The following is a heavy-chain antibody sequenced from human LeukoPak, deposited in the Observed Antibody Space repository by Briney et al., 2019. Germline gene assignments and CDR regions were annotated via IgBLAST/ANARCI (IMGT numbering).Heavy chain of an antibody. CDR3: ARAYYTRSDGTTDWYFDL. V-gene: IGHV4-30-2*01. J-gene: IGHJ2*01. CDR1: GGSISSGGYS. CDR2: IYHSGST. Sequence: SETLSLTCAVSGGSISSGGYSWSWIRQPPGTGLEWIGYIYHSGSTYYNPSLKSRVTISVDRSKNQFSLKLSSVTAADTAVYYCARAYYTRSDGTTDWYFDLWGRGTLVTVSS. D-gene: IGHD1-7*01.